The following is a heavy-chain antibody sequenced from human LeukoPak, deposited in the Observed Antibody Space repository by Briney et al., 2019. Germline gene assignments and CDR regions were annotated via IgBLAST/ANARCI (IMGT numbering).Heavy chain of an antibody. Sequence: SETLSLTCTVSGGSISSYYWSWIRQPPGKGLEWIGYIYYSGSTNYIPSLKSRVTISVDTSKNQFSLKLSSVTAADTAVYYCARDQGPYDFWSGYYTGRYYYGMDVWGQGTTVTVSS. D-gene: IGHD3-3*01. CDR3: ARDQGPYDFWSGYYTGRYYYGMDV. J-gene: IGHJ6*02. V-gene: IGHV4-59*01. CDR1: GGSISSYY. CDR2: IYYSGST.